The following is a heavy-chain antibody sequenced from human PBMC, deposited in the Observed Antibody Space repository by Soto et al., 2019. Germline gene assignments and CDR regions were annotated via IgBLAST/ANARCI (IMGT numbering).Heavy chain of an antibody. CDR1: GDSVSSNSAA. D-gene: IGHD6-25*01. Sequence: PSQTLSLPCAISGDSVSSNSAAWNWIRQSPSRGLEWLGRTYSRSKWYNDYAVSVKSRITINADTSKNQFSLQLNSVTPEDTAVYYCARDLSQKRRLQWRGPYFDYWGQGTLVTVSS. J-gene: IGHJ4*02. CDR2: TYSRSKWYN. CDR3: ARDLSQKRRLQWRGPYFDY. V-gene: IGHV6-1*01.